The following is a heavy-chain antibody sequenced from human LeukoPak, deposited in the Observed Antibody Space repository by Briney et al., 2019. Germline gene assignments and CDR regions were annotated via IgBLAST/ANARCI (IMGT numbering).Heavy chain of an antibody. V-gene: IGHV4-34*01. CDR3: ARRRVGATFYYYYYMDV. CDR1: GGSFSGYY. J-gene: IGHJ6*03. Sequence: SETLSLTCAVYGGSFSGYYWSWIRQPPGKGLEWIGEINHSGSTNYNPSLKSRVTIPVDTSKNQFSLKLSSVTAADTSVYYCARRRVGATFYYYYYMDVWGKGTTVTVSS. CDR2: INHSGST. D-gene: IGHD1-26*01.